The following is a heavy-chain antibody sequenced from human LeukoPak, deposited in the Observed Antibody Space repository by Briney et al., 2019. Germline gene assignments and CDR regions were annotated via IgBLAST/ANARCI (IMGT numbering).Heavy chain of an antibody. J-gene: IGHJ6*02. CDR2: IWYDGSNK. CDR1: GFTFSSYG. CDR3: AREDTVTTNYYYGMDV. V-gene: IGHV3-33*01. Sequence: GGSLRLSCAASGFTFSSYGMHWVRQAPGKGLEWVAVIWYDGSNKYYADSVKGRFTISRDNSKNTLYLQMNSLRAEDTAVYYCAREDTVTTNYYYGMDVWGQGTTVTVS. D-gene: IGHD4-11*01.